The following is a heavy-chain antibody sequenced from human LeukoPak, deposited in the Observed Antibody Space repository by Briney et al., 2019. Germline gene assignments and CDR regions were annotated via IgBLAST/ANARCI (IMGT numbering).Heavy chain of an antibody. Sequence: GGSLRLSCAASGFTFSSYWMSWVRQAPGKGLEWVANIKQDGSEIDSMDSMKGRFTISRDNAKNSLYLQINSPRAEDTAVYYCARIGYSSSSFDYWGQGTLVTVSS. CDR2: IKQDGSEI. V-gene: IGHV3-7*01. CDR3: ARIGYSSSSFDY. CDR1: GFTFSSYW. D-gene: IGHD6-6*01. J-gene: IGHJ4*02.